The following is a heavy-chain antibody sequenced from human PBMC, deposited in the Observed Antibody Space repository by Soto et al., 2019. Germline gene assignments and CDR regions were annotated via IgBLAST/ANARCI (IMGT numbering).Heavy chain of an antibody. J-gene: IGHJ4*02. CDR3: ARDSRTRGYSGYDYDY. D-gene: IGHD5-12*01. Sequence: SVKVSCKASGGTFSSYAISWVRQAPGQGLELMGGIIPIFGTANYAQKFQGRVTITADKSTSTAYMELSSLRSEDTAVYYCARDSRTRGYSGYDYDYWGQGTLVTVYS. CDR2: IIPIFGTA. V-gene: IGHV1-69*06. CDR1: GGTFSSYA.